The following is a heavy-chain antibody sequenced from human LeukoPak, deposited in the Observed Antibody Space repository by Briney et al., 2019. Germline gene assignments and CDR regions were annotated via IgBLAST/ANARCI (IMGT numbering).Heavy chain of an antibody. Sequence: ASQTLSLTCTVSGGSISSGDYYWSWIRQPPGKGLEWIGYIYYGGSTYYNPSLKSRVTISVDTSKNQFSLKLSSVTAADTAVYYCARAPMIVVAYDYWGQGTLVTVSS. CDR3: ARAPMIVVAYDY. J-gene: IGHJ4*02. CDR1: GGSISSGDYY. D-gene: IGHD3-22*01. CDR2: IYYGGST. V-gene: IGHV4-30-4*01.